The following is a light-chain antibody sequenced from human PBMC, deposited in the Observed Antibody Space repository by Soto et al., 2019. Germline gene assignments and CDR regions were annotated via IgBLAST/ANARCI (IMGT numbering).Light chain of an antibody. CDR1: RSNIGTKT. V-gene: IGLV1-44*01. J-gene: IGLJ3*02. Sequence: QSVLIQPPSVSGTPGQRVTITCSGSRSNIGTKTVNWYQKLPGSAPKLLIYDNNQRPSGVPDRFSGSKSGTSASLAISGLQAEDEADYYCATWDDSVKGWVFGGGTKVTVL. CDR3: ATWDDSVKGWV. CDR2: DNN.